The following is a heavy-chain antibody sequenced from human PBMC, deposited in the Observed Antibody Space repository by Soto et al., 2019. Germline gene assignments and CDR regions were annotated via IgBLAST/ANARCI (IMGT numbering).Heavy chain of an antibody. CDR2: IHPGFSDT. CDR3: ARHTDGYNPLDY. CDR1: GYSFTTYW. J-gene: IGHJ4*02. V-gene: IGHV5-51*01. D-gene: IGHD5-12*01. Sequence: SLKISCKGSGYSFTTYWIGWVRQMPGKGLEWMGIIHPGFSDTRYSPSFQGQVTISADTSINTAHLQWSSLKASDTAIYYCARHTDGYNPLDYWGQGTLVTVSS.